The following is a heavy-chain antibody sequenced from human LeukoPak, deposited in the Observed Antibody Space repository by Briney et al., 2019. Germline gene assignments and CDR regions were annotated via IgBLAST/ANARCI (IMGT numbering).Heavy chain of an antibody. CDR3: ATAPITMIGQDRGPAEYFQH. Sequence: ASVKVPCKVSGYTLTELSMHWVRQAPGKGLEWRGGFDPEDGETIYAQKFQGRVTMTEDTSTDTAYMELSSLRSEDTAVYYCATAPITMIGQDRGPAEYFQHWGQGTLVTVSS. CDR2: FDPEDGET. CDR1: GYTLTELS. V-gene: IGHV1-24*01. J-gene: IGHJ1*01. D-gene: IGHD3-22*01.